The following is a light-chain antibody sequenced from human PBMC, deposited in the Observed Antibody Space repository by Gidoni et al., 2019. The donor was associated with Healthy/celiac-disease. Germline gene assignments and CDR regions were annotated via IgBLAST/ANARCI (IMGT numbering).Light chain of an antibody. Sequence: SYELTKPPSVSVSPGQTASITCAGDQLGDKYACWYQQKPGQSPVLVIYQDSKRPSGIPERFSGSNAGNTATLTISGTQAMDESYYYCQAWDSSTVVFGGGTKLTVL. CDR2: QDS. V-gene: IGLV3-1*01. CDR3: QAWDSSTVV. CDR1: QLGDKY. J-gene: IGLJ2*01.